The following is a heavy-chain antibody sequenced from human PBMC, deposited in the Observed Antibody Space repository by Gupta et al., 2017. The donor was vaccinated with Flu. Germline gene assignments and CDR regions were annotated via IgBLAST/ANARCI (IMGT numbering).Heavy chain of an antibody. Sequence: FSSFGMHWGRQAPGKGMEWGAVLSYDVSKTYYGDSVKGRFTSSRDNSKGTLYLQKNSLKTEDTAVDYWARRYGTTLWDFDPWGQGTRVTVSS. CDR3: ARRYGTTLWDFDP. CDR1: FSSFG. V-gene: IGHV3-30*03. J-gene: IGHJ5*02. CDR2: LSYDVSKT. D-gene: IGHD2-8*01.